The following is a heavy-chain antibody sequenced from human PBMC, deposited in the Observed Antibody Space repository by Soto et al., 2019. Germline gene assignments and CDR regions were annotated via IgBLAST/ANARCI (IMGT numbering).Heavy chain of an antibody. V-gene: IGHV4-39*01. CDR3: ARHVCNSRDWAFEF. CDR1: VGSVNNENHY. CDR2: IISTGWT. Sequence: QLQLQESGPGLVKPSETLSLICTVSVGSVNNENHYWVWIRQPPGQGLEWISSIISTGWTYYNPSLKSRVTMSVDTSKNHFSLILSSVTVADTAVYYWARHVCNSRDWAFEFWGPGNLVTVSS. J-gene: IGHJ4*02. D-gene: IGHD2-21*01.